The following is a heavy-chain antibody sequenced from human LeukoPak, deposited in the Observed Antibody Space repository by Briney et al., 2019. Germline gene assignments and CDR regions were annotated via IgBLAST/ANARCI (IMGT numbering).Heavy chain of an antibody. J-gene: IGHJ4*02. CDR3: ARGGLLWFGPPTVLDF. V-gene: IGHV1-2*02. Sequence: ASVKVSCKASGYTFTCYYMHWVRQAPGQGLEWMGWINPNSGGTNYAHKFQGSVTMTRNTSTSTAYMELSRLRSDDTAVYYCARGGLLWFGPPTVLDFWGEGTLVTVSS. D-gene: IGHD3-10*01. CDR2: INPNSGGT. CDR1: GYTFTCYY.